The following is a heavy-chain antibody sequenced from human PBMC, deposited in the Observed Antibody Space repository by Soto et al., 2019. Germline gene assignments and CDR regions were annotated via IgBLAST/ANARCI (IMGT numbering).Heavy chain of an antibody. J-gene: IGHJ4*02. D-gene: IGHD2-2*01. V-gene: IGHV3-23*01. Sequence: GGALGLSCSASGFPLCSYSLGLGRPAPGKGLEWVSAISGSGGSTYYADSVKGRFTISRDNSKNTLYLQMNSLRAEDTALYYCAKEGYCSSTSCYDDYWGQGTLVTVSS. CDR2: ISGSGGST. CDR1: GFPLCSYS. CDR3: AKEGYCSSTSCYDDY.